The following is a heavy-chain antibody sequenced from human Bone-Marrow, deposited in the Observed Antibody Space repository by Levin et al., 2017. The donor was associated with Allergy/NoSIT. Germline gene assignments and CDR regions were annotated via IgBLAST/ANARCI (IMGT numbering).Heavy chain of an antibody. CDR3: ARGREGGARKAFDY. J-gene: IGHJ4*02. D-gene: IGHD3-16*01. Sequence: PSETLSLTCTVSGGSISTYYWSWIRQPPGKGLEWIGYIFYSGSTNYNPSLKSRVTISVDTSKNQFSLNLSSVTAADTAVDYCARGREGGARKAFDYWGQGTLVTVSS. V-gene: IGHV4-59*01. CDR1: GGSISTYY. CDR2: IFYSGST.